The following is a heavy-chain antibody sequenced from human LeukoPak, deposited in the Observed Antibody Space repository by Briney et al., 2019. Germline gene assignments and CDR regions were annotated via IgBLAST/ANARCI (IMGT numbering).Heavy chain of an antibody. CDR2: IYYSGST. V-gene: IGHV4-59*08. Sequence: SETLSLTCIVSGGSISSYYWSWIRQPPGKGLEWIGYIYYSGSTNYNPSLKSRVTISVDTSKNQFSLKLSSVTAADTAVYYCARRDYGSGSYSPWGQGTLVTVSS. CDR1: GGSISSYY. J-gene: IGHJ5*02. CDR3: ARRDYGSGSYSP. D-gene: IGHD3-10*01.